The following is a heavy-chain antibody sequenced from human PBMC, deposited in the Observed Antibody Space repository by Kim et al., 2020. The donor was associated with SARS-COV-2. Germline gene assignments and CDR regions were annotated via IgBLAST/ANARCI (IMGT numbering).Heavy chain of an antibody. CDR2: INHSGST. J-gene: IGHJ3*02. Sequence: SETLSLTCAVYGGSFSGYYWSWIRQPPGKGLEWIGEINHSGSTNYNPSLKSRVTISVDTSKNQFSLKLSSVTAADTAVYYCARELTQSHAFDIWGQGTMVTVSS. CDR3: ARELTQSHAFDI. CDR1: GGSFSGYY. V-gene: IGHV4-34*01. D-gene: IGHD3-10*01.